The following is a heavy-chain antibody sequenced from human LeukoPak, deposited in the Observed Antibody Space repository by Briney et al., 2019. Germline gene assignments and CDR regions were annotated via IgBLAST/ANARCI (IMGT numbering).Heavy chain of an antibody. J-gene: IGHJ5*02. CDR1: GYSFTSYW. Sequence: GESLKISCKGSGYSFTSYWIGWVRQMPGKGLEWMGIIYPGDSDTRYSPSFQGQVTISADKSISTAYLQWSSLKASDTAMYYCARHFYCSGGSCYQFSPWGQGTLVTVSS. CDR3: ARHFYCSGGSCYQFSP. V-gene: IGHV5-51*01. D-gene: IGHD2-15*01. CDR2: IYPGDSDT.